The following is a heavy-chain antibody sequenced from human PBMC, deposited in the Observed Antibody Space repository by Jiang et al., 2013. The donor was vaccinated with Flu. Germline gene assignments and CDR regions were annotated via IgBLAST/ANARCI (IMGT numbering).Heavy chain of an antibody. D-gene: IGHD3-22*01. CDR1: GYRFTSYW. CDR3: ARPNGGYDSSGYYSPWGMDV. J-gene: IGHJ6*02. V-gene: IGHV5-10-1*04. Sequence: GAEVKKPGESLKISCKGSGYRFTSYWISWVRQMPGKGLEWMGRIDPGDSYTNYSPSFQGQVTISADKSISTAYLQWSSLKASDTAMYYCARPNGGYDSSGYYSPWGMDVWGQGTTVTVSS. CDR2: IDPGDSYT.